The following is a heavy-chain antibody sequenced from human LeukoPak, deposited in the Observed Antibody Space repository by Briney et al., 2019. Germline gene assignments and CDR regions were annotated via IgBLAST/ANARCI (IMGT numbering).Heavy chain of an antibody. J-gene: IGHJ4*02. D-gene: IGHD3-22*01. Sequence: PSETLSLTCTVSGGSISSSSYYWGWIRQPPGKGLEWIGSIYYSGSTYYNPSLKSRVTISVDTSKNQFSLKLSSVTAADTAVYYCAREGTSSDLLGDYWGQGTLVTVSS. CDR2: IYYSGST. V-gene: IGHV4-39*07. CDR1: GGSISSSSYY. CDR3: AREGTSSDLLGDY.